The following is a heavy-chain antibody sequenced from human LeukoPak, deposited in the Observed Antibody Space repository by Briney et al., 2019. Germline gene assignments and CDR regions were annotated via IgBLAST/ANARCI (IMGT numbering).Heavy chain of an antibody. CDR3: ARVGYSSSWYSEGGFDY. CDR1: GGSISSGGYY. D-gene: IGHD6-13*01. J-gene: IGHJ4*02. Sequence: KSSQTLSLTCTVSGGSISSGGYYWSWIRQHPGKGLEWIGYIYYSGSTYYNPSLKSRVTISVDTSKNQFSLKLSSVTAADTAVYYCARVGYSSSWYSEGGFDYWGQGTLVTVSS. V-gene: IGHV4-31*03. CDR2: IYYSGST.